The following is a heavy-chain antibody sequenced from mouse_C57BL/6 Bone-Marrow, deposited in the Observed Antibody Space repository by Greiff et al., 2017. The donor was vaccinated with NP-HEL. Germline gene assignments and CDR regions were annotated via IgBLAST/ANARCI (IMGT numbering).Heavy chain of an antibody. J-gene: IGHJ2*01. CDR2: ISDGGSYT. Sequence: EVQVVESGGGLVKPGGSLKLSCAASGFTFSSYAMSWVRQTPEKRLEWVATISDGGSYTYYPDNVKGRFTISRDNAKNNLYLQMSHLKSEDTAMYYCARDHGKDFDYWGQGTTLTVSS. D-gene: IGHD2-1*01. V-gene: IGHV5-4*01. CDR1: GFTFSSYA. CDR3: ARDHGKDFDY.